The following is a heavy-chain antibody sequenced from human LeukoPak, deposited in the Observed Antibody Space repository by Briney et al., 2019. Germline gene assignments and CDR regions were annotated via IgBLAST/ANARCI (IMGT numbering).Heavy chain of an antibody. J-gene: IGHJ6*02. CDR2: IYHSGST. V-gene: IGHV4-4*02. CDR3: ARSYYDSSGDYYYYYGMDV. D-gene: IGHD3-22*01. Sequence: SGTLSLTCAVSGGSISSSNWWSWVRQPPGKGLEWIGEIYHSGSTNYNPSLKSRVTISVDKSKNQFSLKLSSVTAADTAAYYCARSYYDSSGDYYYYYGMDVWGQGTTVTVSS. CDR1: GGSISSSNW.